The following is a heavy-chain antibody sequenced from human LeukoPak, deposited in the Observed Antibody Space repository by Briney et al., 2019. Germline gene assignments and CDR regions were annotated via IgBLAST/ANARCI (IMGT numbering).Heavy chain of an antibody. J-gene: IGHJ6*02. V-gene: IGHV1-18*01. D-gene: IGHD1-14*01. Sequence: ASVKVSCKASGYTFTSYGISWVRQAPGQGLEWMGWISAYNGNTNYAQKLQGRVTMTTDTSTSTANMELSSLRSEDTAVYYCARDRTPGPYYYYGMDVWGQGTTVTVSS. CDR3: ARDRTPGPYYYYGMDV. CDR1: GYTFTSYG. CDR2: ISAYNGNT.